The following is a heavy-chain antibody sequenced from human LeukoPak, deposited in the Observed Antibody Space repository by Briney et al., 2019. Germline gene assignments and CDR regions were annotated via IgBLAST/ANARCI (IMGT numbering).Heavy chain of an antibody. Sequence: SETLSLTCAVYGGSFRGYYWSWIRQPPREGLEWIGEITHSGSTNNNPSLKSRVTISVDTSKNQFSLKLSSVTAADTAVYYCARGSGSYDYWGQGTLVTVSS. D-gene: IGHD1-26*01. J-gene: IGHJ4*02. CDR3: ARGSGSYDY. V-gene: IGHV4-34*01. CDR2: ITHSGST. CDR1: GGSFRGYY.